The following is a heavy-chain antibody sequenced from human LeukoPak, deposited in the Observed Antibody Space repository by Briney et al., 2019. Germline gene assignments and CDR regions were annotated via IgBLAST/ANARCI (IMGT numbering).Heavy chain of an antibody. CDR2: ISSSSSYI. D-gene: IGHD2-2*01. V-gene: IGHV3-21*01. CDR3: ARLRVPAAMKDAFDI. J-gene: IGHJ3*02. CDR1: GFTFSSYS. Sequence: PGESLRLSCAASGFTFSSYSMNWVRQAPGKGLEWVSSISSSSSYIYYADSVKGRFTISRDNAKNSLYLQMNSLRAEDTAVYYCARLRVPAAMKDAFDIWGQGTMVTVSS.